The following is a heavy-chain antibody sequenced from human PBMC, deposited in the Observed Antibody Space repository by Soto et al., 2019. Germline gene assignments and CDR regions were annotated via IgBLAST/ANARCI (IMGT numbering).Heavy chain of an antibody. D-gene: IGHD6-19*01. CDR3: ARGIAVAGTLPDYYYYMDV. V-gene: IGHV3-21*01. CDR2: ISSSSSYI. CDR1: GFTFSSYS. J-gene: IGHJ6*03. Sequence: GGSLRLSCAASGFTFSSYSMNWVRQAPGKGLEWVSSISSSSSYIYYADSVKGRFTISRDNAKNSLYPQMNSLRAEDTAVYYCARGIAVAGTLPDYYYYMDVWGKGTTVTVS.